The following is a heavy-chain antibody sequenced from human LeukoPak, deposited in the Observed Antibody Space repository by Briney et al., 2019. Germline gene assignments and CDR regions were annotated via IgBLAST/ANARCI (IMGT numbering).Heavy chain of an antibody. J-gene: IGHJ4*02. CDR3: ARGGPGQQLVLVY. D-gene: IGHD6-13*01. CDR1: GESFSGYY. V-gene: IGHV4-34*01. CDR2: VNHSGST. Sequence: SETLSLTCAVYGESFSGYYWSWIRQPPGKGLEWIGEVNHSGSTNYNPSLKSRVTISVDTSKNQFSLKLSSVTAADTAVYYCARGGPGQQLVLVYWGQGTLVTVPS.